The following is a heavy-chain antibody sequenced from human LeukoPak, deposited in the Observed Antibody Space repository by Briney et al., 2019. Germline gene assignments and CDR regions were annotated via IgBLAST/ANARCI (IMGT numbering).Heavy chain of an antibody. CDR1: GASISSSTYY. V-gene: IGHV4-39*07. D-gene: IGHD2-15*01. CDR2: IYYNGST. J-gene: IGHJ4*02. CDR3: ARGACSGGSCYVLDY. Sequence: PSETLSLTCTVSGASISSSTYYWGWIRQPPGKGLEWIGNIYYNGSTYYSPSLKSRVTISLDTSKIQFSLKLSSVTAADTAVYYCARGACSGGSCYVLDYWGQGTLVTVSS.